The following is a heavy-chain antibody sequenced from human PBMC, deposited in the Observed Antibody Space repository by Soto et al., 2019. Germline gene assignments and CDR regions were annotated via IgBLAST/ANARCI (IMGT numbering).Heavy chain of an antibody. Sequence: QVQLVQSGAEVKKPESSVKVSCKASGGTFSSYAINWVRQAPGQGLEWMGGIIPIFGTADYAQKFQVRVTSTADESTSTAHMALSRLVSEDTAVYYCESRMAGSPNYFYGMDVWGQGTTVTVSS. D-gene: IGHD6-19*01. CDR2: IIPIFGTA. J-gene: IGHJ6*02. CDR1: GGTFSSYA. CDR3: ESRMAGSPNYFYGMDV. V-gene: IGHV1-69*12.